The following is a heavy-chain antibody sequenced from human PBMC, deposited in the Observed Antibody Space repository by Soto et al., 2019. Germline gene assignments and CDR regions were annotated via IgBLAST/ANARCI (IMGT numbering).Heavy chain of an antibody. J-gene: IGHJ5*02. Sequence: SETLSLTCTVSGGSISSSGYYWSWIRQHPGKGLEWIGYIYYSGNTHYNPSLRSRVIMSLITSKNQFSLKLNSVTAADTAIYYCARSGVTGIVIPSHWFDPWGQGTLVTVSS. D-gene: IGHD2-21*02. CDR1: GGSISSSGYY. CDR3: ARSGVTGIVIPSHWFDP. V-gene: IGHV4-31*03. CDR2: IYYSGNT.